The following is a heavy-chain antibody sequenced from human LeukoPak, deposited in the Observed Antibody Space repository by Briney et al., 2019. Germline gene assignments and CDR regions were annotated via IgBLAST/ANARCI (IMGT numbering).Heavy chain of an antibody. D-gene: IGHD3-3*01. V-gene: IGHV1-18*01. J-gene: IGHJ4*02. Sequence: ASVKVSCKASGYTFTSYGIAWVRQAPGQGLQWMGWISANNGDTSYSQKLQGRFTMTVDTSTTTAYMELRSLRSDDTAVFYCARTHDYWSARKGDYFDPWGQGTLVTVSS. CDR1: GYTFTSYG. CDR2: ISANNGDT. CDR3: ARTHDYWSARKGDYFDP.